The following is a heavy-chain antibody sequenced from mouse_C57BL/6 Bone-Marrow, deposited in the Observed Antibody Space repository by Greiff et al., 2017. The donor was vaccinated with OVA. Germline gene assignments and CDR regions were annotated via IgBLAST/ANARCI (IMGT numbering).Heavy chain of an antibody. D-gene: IGHD2-4*01. Sequence: EVKVEESGPGLVKPSQSLSLTCSVTGYSITSGYYWNWIRQFPGNKLEWMGYISYDGSNNYNPSLKNRISITRDTSKNQFFLKLNSVTTEDTATYYCARGGLRQIPADYWGQGTTLTVSS. CDR2: ISYDGSN. CDR3: ARGGLRQIPADY. J-gene: IGHJ2*01. V-gene: IGHV3-6*01. CDR1: GYSITSGYY.